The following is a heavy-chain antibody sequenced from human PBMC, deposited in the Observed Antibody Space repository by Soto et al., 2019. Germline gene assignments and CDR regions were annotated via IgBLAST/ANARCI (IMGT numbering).Heavy chain of an antibody. J-gene: IGHJ4*02. D-gene: IGHD2-2*01. CDR1: GFTFSRYG. V-gene: IGHV3-30*18. Sequence: GGSLRLSCAASGFTFSRYGMHWVRQAPGKGLEWVAVISYDGSNKYYADSVKGRFRISRDNSKNTLYLQMNSLRAEDTAVYYCAKGTCTTCVPDDYWGQGTLVTVSS. CDR2: ISYDGSNK. CDR3: AKGTCTTCVPDDY.